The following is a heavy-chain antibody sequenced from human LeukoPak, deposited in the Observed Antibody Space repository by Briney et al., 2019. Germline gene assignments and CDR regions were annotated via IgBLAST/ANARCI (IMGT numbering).Heavy chain of an antibody. CDR1: GGSISSSSYY. Sequence: SETLSLTCTVSGGSISSSSYYWGWIRQPSGKGLEWIGSIYYSGSTYYNPSLKSRVTISVDTSKNQFSLKLSSVTAADTAVYYCARIPVYGDYYFDYWGQGTLVTVSS. J-gene: IGHJ4*02. D-gene: IGHD4-17*01. CDR2: IYYSGST. V-gene: IGHV4-39*01. CDR3: ARIPVYGDYYFDY.